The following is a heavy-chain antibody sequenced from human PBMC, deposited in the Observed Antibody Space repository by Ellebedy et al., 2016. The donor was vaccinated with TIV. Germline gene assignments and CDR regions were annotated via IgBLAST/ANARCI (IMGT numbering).Heavy chain of an antibody. D-gene: IGHD3-10*01. CDR1: GFTFSSYA. Sequence: GESLKISCAASGFTFSSYAMSWVRQAPGKGLEWVGRIKSKIDGGTIDYAAPVKGRFTISRDDSTNTLYLQMNSLKTEDTAVYYCTTDFGTKELLWFGSSWGQGTMVTVSS. V-gene: IGHV3-15*01. CDR2: IKSKIDGGTI. CDR3: TTDFGTKELLWFGSS. J-gene: IGHJ3*01.